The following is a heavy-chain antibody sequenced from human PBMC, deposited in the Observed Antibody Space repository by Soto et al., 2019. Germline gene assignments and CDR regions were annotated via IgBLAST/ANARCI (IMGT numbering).Heavy chain of an antibody. D-gene: IGHD3-22*01. CDR3: ATGHSSGYYPPIDWFDP. CDR2: IYYSGST. V-gene: IGHV4-31*03. Sequence: SETLSLTCTVSGGSISSGGYYWSWIRQHPGKGLEWIGYIYYSGSTYYNPSLKSRVTISVDTSKNQCSLKLSSVTAADTAVYYCATGHSSGYYPPIDWFDPWGQGTLVTVSS. J-gene: IGHJ5*02. CDR1: GGSISSGGYY.